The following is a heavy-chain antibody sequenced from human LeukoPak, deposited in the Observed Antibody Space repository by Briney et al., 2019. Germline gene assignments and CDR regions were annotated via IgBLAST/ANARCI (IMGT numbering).Heavy chain of an antibody. CDR1: GFSFSNYA. Sequence: PGRSLRLSCAASGFSFSNYAMDWVRQAPGKGLEWVAVISKDGSMKYYSDSVKGRFTVSRDNSIHTLYLEMNSLKTEDTAVYYCAGESFDFWSQGTMDTVSS. J-gene: IGHJ3*01. CDR2: ISKDGSMK. CDR3: AGESFDF. V-gene: IGHV3-30*04.